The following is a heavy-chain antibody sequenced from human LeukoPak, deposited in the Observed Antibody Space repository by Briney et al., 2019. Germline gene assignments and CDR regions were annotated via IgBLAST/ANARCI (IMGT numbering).Heavy chain of an antibody. CDR2: IDWNGGNT. D-gene: IGHD3-22*01. V-gene: IGHV3-20*04. CDR3: ARSSYYDTTDYFDY. J-gene: IGHJ4*02. Sequence: PGWSLRLSCAAFGFTFDDYGLSWVRQAPGKGLEWVSDIDWNGGNTGYADSVKGRFTISRDNAKNSLYLQMDSLRAEDTALYYCARSSYYDTTDYFDYWGQGTLVTVSS. CDR1: GFTFDDYG.